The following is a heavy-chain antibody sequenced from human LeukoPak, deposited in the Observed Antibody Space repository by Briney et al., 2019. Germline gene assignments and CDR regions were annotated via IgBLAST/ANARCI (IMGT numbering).Heavy chain of an antibody. CDR2: IYYSGST. D-gene: IGHD6-13*01. CDR3: ASIAAAGTFWFDP. V-gene: IGHV4-39*01. CDR1: GGSVSSSSYY. J-gene: IGHJ5*02. Sequence: PSETLSLTCTVSGGSVSSSSYYWGWIRQPPGKGLEWIGSIYYSGSTYYNPSLKSRVTTSVDTSKNQFSLKLSSVTAADTAVYYCASIAAAGTFWFDPWGQGTMVTVSS.